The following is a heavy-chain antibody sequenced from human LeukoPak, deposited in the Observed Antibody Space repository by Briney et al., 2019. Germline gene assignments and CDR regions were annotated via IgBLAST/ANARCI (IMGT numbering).Heavy chain of an antibody. CDR2: IYYSGST. J-gene: IGHJ4*02. Sequence: SETLSLTCTVSGGSLSSYYWSWIRQPPGKGLEWIGYIYYSGSTNYNPSLKSRVTISVDTSKNQFSLKLSSVTAADTAVYYCARGSIAAPETFDYWGQGTLVTVSS. CDR3: ARGSIAAPETFDY. CDR1: GGSLSSYY. V-gene: IGHV4-59*01. D-gene: IGHD6-6*01.